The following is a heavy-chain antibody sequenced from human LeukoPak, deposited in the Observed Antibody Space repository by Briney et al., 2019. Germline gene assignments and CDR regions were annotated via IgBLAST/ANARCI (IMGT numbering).Heavy chain of an antibody. CDR3: AKDLSSAITSALVLDV. D-gene: IGHD3-22*01. J-gene: IGHJ6*02. V-gene: IGHV3-9*01. CDR2: ITWNRDNI. Sequence: QPGRSLRLSCAASGFTFDDYAMHWVRQAPGKGLEWVSGITWNRDNIGYGDSVKGRFTISRDNVKNVLYLQMTSLRPEDTALYYCAKDLSSAITSALVLDVWGQGTTVIVSS. CDR1: GFTFDDYA.